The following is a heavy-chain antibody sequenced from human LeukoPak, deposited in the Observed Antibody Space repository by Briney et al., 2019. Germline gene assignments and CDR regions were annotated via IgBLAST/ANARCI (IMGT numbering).Heavy chain of an antibody. Sequence: GGSLRLSCAASGFTFSSYAMSWVRQAPGKGLEWVSAISGSGGSTYYADSVKGRFTISRDNSKNTLYLQMNSLRAEDTAVYYCARAYSRESGYDFVFEYWGQGTLVTVSS. CDR1: GFTFSSYA. CDR2: ISGSGGST. J-gene: IGHJ4*02. V-gene: IGHV3-23*01. CDR3: ARAYSRESGYDFVFEY. D-gene: IGHD5-12*01.